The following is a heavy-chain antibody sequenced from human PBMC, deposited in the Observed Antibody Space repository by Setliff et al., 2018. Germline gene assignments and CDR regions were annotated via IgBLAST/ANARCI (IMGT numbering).Heavy chain of an antibody. CDR2: IIPLLETA. CDR1: GDTFSTYA. J-gene: IGHJ4*02. Sequence: SVKVSCKASGDTFSTYALSWVRQAPGQGLEWMGGIIPLLETAKYAQKFQGRVTLTTDISTSTAYMELGSLTTDYTAVYYCARVESMGRGKNILRHFDYWGQGIQVAVSS. CDR3: ARVESMGRGKNILRHFDY. D-gene: IGHD2-8*01. V-gene: IGHV1-69*05.